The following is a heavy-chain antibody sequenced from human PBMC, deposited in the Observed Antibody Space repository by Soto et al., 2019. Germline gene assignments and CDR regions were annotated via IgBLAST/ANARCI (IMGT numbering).Heavy chain of an antibody. CDR1: GFTFSSYA. J-gene: IGHJ4*02. Sequence: EVQLLESGGGLVQPGGSLRLSCAASGFTFSSYAMSWVRQAPGKGLEWVSAISGSGGSTYYADSVTGRFTISRDNSKNTLYLPMNSLRAEDTAVYYCAKVLTYSSGGGGYWGQGTLVTVSS. CDR3: AKVLTYSSGGGGY. CDR2: ISGSGGST. V-gene: IGHV3-23*01. D-gene: IGHD6-19*01.